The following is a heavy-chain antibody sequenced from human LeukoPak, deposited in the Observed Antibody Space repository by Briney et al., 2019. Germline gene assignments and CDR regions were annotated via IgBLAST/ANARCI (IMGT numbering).Heavy chain of an antibody. V-gene: IGHV1-46*01. CDR1: GYTFTSYG. D-gene: IGHD3-10*01. CDR2: INPSGGST. J-gene: IGHJ6*03. Sequence: ASVKVSCKASGYTFTSYGISWVRQAPGQGLEWMGIINPSGGSTSYAQKFQGRVTMTRDMSTSTVYMELSSLRSEDTAVYYCAREGGFDGPYYYYMDVWGKGTTVTVSS. CDR3: AREGGFDGPYYYYMDV.